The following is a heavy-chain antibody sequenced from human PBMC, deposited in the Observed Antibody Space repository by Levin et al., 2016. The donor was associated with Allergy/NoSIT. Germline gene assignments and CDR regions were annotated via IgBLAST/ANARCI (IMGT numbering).Heavy chain of an antibody. CDR1: GFTFSSYA. CDR2: ISGSGGST. Sequence: GESLKISCAASGFTFSSYAMSWVRQAPGKGLEWVSAISGSGGSTYYADSVKGRFTISRDNSKNTLYLQMNSLRAEDTAVYYCAKEFDGAAAYRYYYYYYMDVWGKGTTVTVSS. D-gene: IGHD6-13*01. V-gene: IGHV3-23*01. CDR3: AKEFDGAAAYRYYYYYYMDV. J-gene: IGHJ6*03.